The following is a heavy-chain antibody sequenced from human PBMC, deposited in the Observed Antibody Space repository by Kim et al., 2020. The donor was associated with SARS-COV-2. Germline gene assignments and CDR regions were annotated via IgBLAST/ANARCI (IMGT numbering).Heavy chain of an antibody. J-gene: IGHJ5*02. V-gene: IGHV3-23*01. CDR3: AKGVVVVAATNWFDP. D-gene: IGHD2-15*01. Sequence: DSVKGRFTTSRDKSKNTLYLQMNSLRAEDTAVYYCAKGVVVVAATNWFDPWGQGTLVTVSS.